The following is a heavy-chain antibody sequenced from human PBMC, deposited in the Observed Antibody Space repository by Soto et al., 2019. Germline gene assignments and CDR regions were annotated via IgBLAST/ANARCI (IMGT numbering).Heavy chain of an antibody. D-gene: IGHD2-2*02. Sequence: DILSPTGPVPGDSMRISSDYWGWIRQPPGKEPECIGSIYYSWFTYYIPSRKSRVTISVDTSQNQFSLQLSSVTAANTAVYYCARRSSVVVQAAIRGPGDYYGMDVWGQGTTVTVYS. CDR1: GDSMRISSDY. CDR2: IYYSWFT. J-gene: IGHJ6*02. V-gene: IGHV4-39*01. CDR3: ARRSSVVVQAAIRGPGDYYGMDV.